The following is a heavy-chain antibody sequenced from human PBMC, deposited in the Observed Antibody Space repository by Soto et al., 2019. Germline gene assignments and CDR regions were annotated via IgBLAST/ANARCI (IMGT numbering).Heavy chain of an antibody. CDR3: ATARGGFLEWLLFPSHDYYYMDV. V-gene: IGHV1-24*01. Sequence: ASVKVSCKVSGYTLTELSMHWVRQAPGKGLEWMGGFDPEDGETIYAQKFQGRVTMTEDTSTDTAYMELSSLRSEDTAVYYCATARGGFLEWLLFPSHDYYYMDVWGKGTTVTVSS. CDR1: GYTLTELS. D-gene: IGHD3-3*01. J-gene: IGHJ6*03. CDR2: FDPEDGET.